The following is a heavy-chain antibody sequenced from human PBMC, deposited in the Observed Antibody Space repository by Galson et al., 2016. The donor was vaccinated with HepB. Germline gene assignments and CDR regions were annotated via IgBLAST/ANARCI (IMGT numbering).Heavy chain of an antibody. CDR2: ISSSSSII. V-gene: IGHV3-48*01. Sequence: SLRLSCAASGFPFTNYSMNWVRQAPGKGLEWVSYISSSSSIIYYADSVKGRFTISRDNAKNSLYLQMKSLRAEDTAVYYCGRSGYNGGYYGMDVWGQGTTVTVSS. J-gene: IGHJ6*02. CDR3: GRSGYNGGYYGMDV. D-gene: IGHD3-3*01. CDR1: GFPFTNYS.